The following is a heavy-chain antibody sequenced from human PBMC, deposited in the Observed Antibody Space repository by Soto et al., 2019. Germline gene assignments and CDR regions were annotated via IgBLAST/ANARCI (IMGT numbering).Heavy chain of an antibody. Sequence: PGGSLRLSCAASGFTFSSYAMHWVRQAPGKGLEWVAVISYDGSNKYYADSVKGRFTISRDNAKNSLYLQMNSLRAEDTALYYCAKDNSYYYYGMDVWGQGTTVTVSS. CDR2: ISYDGSNK. CDR1: GFTFSSYA. V-gene: IGHV3-30-3*01. J-gene: IGHJ6*02. CDR3: AKDNSYYYYGMDV.